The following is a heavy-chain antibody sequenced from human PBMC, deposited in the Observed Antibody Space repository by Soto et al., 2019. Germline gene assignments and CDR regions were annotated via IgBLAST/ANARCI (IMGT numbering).Heavy chain of an antibody. CDR3: ARGGVAGFDY. J-gene: IGHJ4*02. CDR2: IIPILGIA. CDR1: GGTFSSYS. V-gene: IGHV1-69*02. Sequence: QVQLVQSGAEVKKPGSSVKVSCKASGGTFSSYSISWVRQAPGQGLEWMGRIIPILGIANYAQKFQGRVTITADKATSTAYRELSSLRAEDTAVYHCARGGVAGFDYWGQGTLVTVSS. D-gene: IGHD6-19*01.